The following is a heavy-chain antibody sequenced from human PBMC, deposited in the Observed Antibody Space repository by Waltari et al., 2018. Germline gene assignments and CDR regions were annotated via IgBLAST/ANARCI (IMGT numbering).Heavy chain of an antibody. CDR2: VSGNSGSS. CDR1: GFTFDDYA. V-gene: IGHV3-9*01. J-gene: IGHJ2*01. Sequence: EVQLVESGGGLVQPGRSLRLSCAASGFTFDDYAMHWVRQAPGKGLEWVSGVSGNSGSSGYADLWKCRFTNARDNAKNSLYLQMNSLRAEDTALYYCAKSHYYDSSGYPRDWYFDLWGRGTLVTVSS. CDR3: AKSHYYDSSGYPRDWYFDL. D-gene: IGHD3-22*01.